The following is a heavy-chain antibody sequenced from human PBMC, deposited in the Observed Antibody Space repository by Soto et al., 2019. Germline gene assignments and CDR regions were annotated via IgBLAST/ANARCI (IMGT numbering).Heavy chain of an antibody. CDR2: IIPMFGIA. CDR3: ARGSGYYYWDDY. V-gene: IGHV1-69*02. J-gene: IGHJ4*02. CDR1: GGTFNRYT. Sequence: SVKVSCKGSGGTFNRYTITWVRQAPGQGLEWMGRIIPMFGIASYAQNFQGRVTITADKSTSTAYMELSSLRSEDTAVYYCARGSGYYYWDDYWGQGTLVTVSS. D-gene: IGHD3-22*01.